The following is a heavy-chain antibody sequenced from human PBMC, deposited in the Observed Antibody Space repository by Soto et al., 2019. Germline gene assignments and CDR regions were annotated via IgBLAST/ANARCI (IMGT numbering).Heavy chain of an antibody. V-gene: IGHV3-23*01. J-gene: IGHJ5*02. CDR1: GFTFSSYA. CDR2: ISGSGGST. D-gene: IGHD6-13*01. Sequence: GRSLRLSCAASGFTFSSYAMSWVRQAPGKGLEWVSAISGSGGSTYYADSVKGRFTNSRDNHKNTLYLKMNSLRAEDTDVYYCAKDWRSSWFNNRFDPWGQRTLVTVST. CDR3: AKDWRSSWFNNRFDP.